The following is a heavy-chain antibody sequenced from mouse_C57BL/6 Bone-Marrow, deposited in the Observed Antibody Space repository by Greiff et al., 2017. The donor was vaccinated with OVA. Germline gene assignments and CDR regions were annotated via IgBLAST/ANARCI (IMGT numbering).Heavy chain of an antibody. Sequence: QVQLQQPGAELVKPGASVKLSCKASGYTFTSYWMTWVKQRPGQGLEWIGMIHPNSGSTNSNEKFKSKATLTVDKSSSTAYMQLSSLTSEDASVYYCARDGSPSPSGFAYWGQGTLVTVAA. V-gene: IGHV1-64*01. CDR2: IHPNSGST. D-gene: IGHD1-1*01. CDR1: GYTFTSYW. J-gene: IGHJ3*01. CDR3: ARDGSPSPSGFAY.